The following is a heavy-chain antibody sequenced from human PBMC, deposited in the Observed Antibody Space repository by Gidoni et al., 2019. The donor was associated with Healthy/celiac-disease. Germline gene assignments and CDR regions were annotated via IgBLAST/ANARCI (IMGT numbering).Heavy chain of an antibody. J-gene: IGHJ4*02. CDR3: ARDPPIVVVPAAIRGGY. Sequence: EVQLVESGGGLVKPGGSLRLSCAASGFTFSRYSMNWVRQAPGKGLEWVSFISSSSSYIYYADSVKGRFTISRDNAKNSLYLQMNSLRAEDTAVYYCARDPPIVVVPAAIRGGYWGQGTLVTVSS. CDR2: ISSSSSYI. D-gene: IGHD2-2*02. V-gene: IGHV3-21*01. CDR1: GFTFSRYS.